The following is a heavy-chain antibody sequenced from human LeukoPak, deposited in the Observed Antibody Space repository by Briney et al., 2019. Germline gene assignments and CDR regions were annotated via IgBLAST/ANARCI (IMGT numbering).Heavy chain of an antibody. CDR2: ISSSSSYI. CDR3: AKNGYSSGWRPDY. J-gene: IGHJ4*02. V-gene: IGHV3-21*01. Sequence: GGSLRLSCAASGFTFSSYSMNWVRQAPGKRLEWVSSISSSSSYIYYADSVKGRFTISRDNAKNSLYLQMNSLRAEDTAVYYCAKNGYSSGWRPDYWGQGTLVTVSS. CDR1: GFTFSSYS. D-gene: IGHD6-19*01.